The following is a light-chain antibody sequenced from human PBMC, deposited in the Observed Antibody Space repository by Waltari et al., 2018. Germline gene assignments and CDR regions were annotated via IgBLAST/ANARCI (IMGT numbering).Light chain of an antibody. J-gene: IGLJ2*01. CDR2: GIN. CDR1: SSNIGAGFD. CDR3: QSSDSTLYGVV. V-gene: IGLV1-40*01. Sequence: QSVLTQPPSVSGAPGQRATLSCTRSSSNIGAGFDVHWYQLLPGTAPKLLIYGINNRPSGVPDRFSGSRSATSASLAISGLQAEDEAYYYCQSSDSTLYGVVFGGGTKLTVL.